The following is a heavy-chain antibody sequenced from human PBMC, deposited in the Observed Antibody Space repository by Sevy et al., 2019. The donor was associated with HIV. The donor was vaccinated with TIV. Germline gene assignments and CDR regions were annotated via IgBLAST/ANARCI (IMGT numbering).Heavy chain of an antibody. V-gene: IGHV3-48*01. J-gene: IGHJ4*02. D-gene: IGHD5-18*01. CDR1: GFTFSSYS. Sequence: GGYLRLSCAASGFTFSSYSMNWVRQAPGKGLEWVSYISSGSSTIYYADSVKGRFTISRDNAKNSLYLQMNSLRAEDTAVYYCARGSDGYSYGLLDYWGQGTLVTVSS. CDR3: ARGSDGYSYGLLDY. CDR2: ISSGSSTI.